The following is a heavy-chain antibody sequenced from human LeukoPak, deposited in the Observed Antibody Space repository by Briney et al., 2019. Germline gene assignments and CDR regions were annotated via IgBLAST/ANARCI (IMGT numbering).Heavy chain of an antibody. CDR3: ARGSGNADY. CDR2: INSDGSSR. CDR1: GFTFSSYA. J-gene: IGHJ4*02. Sequence: GGSLRLSCAASGFTFSSYAMSWVRQAPGKGLVWVSRINSDGSSRSYADSVKGRFTISRDNAKNTLYLQMNSLRAEDTAVYYCARGSGNADYWGQGTLVTVSS. V-gene: IGHV3-74*01. D-gene: IGHD4-23*01.